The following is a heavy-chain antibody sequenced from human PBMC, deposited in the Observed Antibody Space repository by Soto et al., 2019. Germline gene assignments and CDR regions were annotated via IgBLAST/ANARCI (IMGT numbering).Heavy chain of an antibody. V-gene: IGHV1-46*02. CDR2: IHPSGGGT. CDR1: GYTFNTYY. Sequence: QVQLVQSGAEVRKPGASVKVSCKPSGYTFNTYYLHWLRQAPGQALERMGVIHPSGGGTTYAQKFLGRVTVTRDTSTTTVFMELSSLRSDDTAVYYCARGGHIAVVTACFDNWGQGTLVTVSS. CDR3: ARGGHIAVVTACFDN. J-gene: IGHJ4*02. D-gene: IGHD2-21*02.